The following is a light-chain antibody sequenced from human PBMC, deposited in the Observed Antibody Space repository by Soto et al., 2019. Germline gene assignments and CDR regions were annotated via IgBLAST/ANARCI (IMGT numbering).Light chain of an antibody. V-gene: IGKV3-20*01. CDR2: GAS. CDR1: QSVSSY. CDR3: QQYGYSPIT. J-gene: IGKJ5*01. Sequence: ETVLTQSPATLSLSPGEIATLSCRASQSVSSYLAWYQQKPGQAPRLLIYGASSRATGIPDKFSGSGSGTDFTLTIDGLEPEDFAVYYCQQYGYSPITFGQGTRLEIK.